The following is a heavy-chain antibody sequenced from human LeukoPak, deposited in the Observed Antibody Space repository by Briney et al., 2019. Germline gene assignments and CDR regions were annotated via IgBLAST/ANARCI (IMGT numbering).Heavy chain of an antibody. CDR2: IWYDGSNK. D-gene: IGHD3-10*01. CDR3: ARDVEKRSGSSYGMDV. Sequence: GGSLRLSCAASGFTFSSYGMHWVRQAPGKGLEGVAVIWYDGSNKYYADCVKGRFTISRDNSKNTLYLQMNSLRAEDTAVYYCARDVEKRSGSSYGMDVWGQGTTVTVSS. J-gene: IGHJ6*02. V-gene: IGHV3-33*01. CDR1: GFTFSSYG.